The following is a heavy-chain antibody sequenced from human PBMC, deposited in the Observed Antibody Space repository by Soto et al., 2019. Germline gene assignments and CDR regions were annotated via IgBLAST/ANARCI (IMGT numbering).Heavy chain of an antibody. CDR1: GGSISSTSYY. V-gene: IGHV4-39*01. D-gene: IGHD2-2*01. Sequence: SETLSLTCTVSGGSISSTSYYWGWIRKPPGKGLEWIGNIYYSGSTYYNPSLKSRVTISVDTSKNQFSLKLISVTAADTAVYYCARRPCSSTSCNWFDPWGQGTLVTVSS. CDR3: ARRPCSSTSCNWFDP. J-gene: IGHJ5*02. CDR2: IYYSGST.